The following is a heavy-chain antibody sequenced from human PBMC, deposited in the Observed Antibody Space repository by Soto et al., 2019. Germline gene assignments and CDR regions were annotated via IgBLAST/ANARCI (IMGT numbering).Heavy chain of an antibody. CDR1: GFTFSNYA. V-gene: IGHV3-48*02. Sequence: GGSLRLSCAASGFTFSNYAMNWVRQAPGKGLEWVSYISIGSGSIFYADSVKGRFTISRDDAKNSLYLQMNTLRDEDTAVYYCVRDDRWAFDFWGQGTMVTVSS. J-gene: IGHJ3*01. CDR3: VRDDRWAFDF. D-gene: IGHD3-22*01. CDR2: ISIGSGSI.